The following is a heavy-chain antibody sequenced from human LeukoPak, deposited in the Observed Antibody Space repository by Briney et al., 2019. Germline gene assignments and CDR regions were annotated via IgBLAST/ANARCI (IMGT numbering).Heavy chain of an antibody. D-gene: IGHD4-17*01. CDR1: GFTLNNYA. J-gene: IGHJ4*02. CDR3: ARDYADYVGYFFFDY. CDR2: ISGGGETT. Sequence: GGSLRLSCAAPGFTLNNYAMNWVRQAPGKGLEWVSSISGGGETTYYADSAKGRFTISRDNSQNTLYLQMNSLRAADTAVYYCARDYADYVGYFFFDYWGQGTLVTVSS. V-gene: IGHV3-23*01.